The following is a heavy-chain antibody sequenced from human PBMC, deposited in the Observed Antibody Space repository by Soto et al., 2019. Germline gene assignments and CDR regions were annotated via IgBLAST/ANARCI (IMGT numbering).Heavy chain of an antibody. V-gene: IGHV3-49*03. CDR3: SRDPYFSDSRPNRDRFDY. CDR1: GFTFGDYT. D-gene: IGHD3-22*01. J-gene: IGHJ4*02. CDR2: IRSKAYGGTT. Sequence: GGSLRLSCTAYGFTFGDYTLSWFCQAPGKGLEWVGFIRSKAYGGTTQYAASVKGRFSISRDDSKSIAYLQMNSLKTEDTAVYFCSRDPYFSDSRPNRDRFDYWGQGTLVTVSS.